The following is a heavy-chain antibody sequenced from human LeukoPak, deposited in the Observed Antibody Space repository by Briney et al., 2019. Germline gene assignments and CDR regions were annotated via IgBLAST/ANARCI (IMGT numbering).Heavy chain of an antibody. Sequence: SETLSLTCTVSGGSISSYYWSWLRQPPGKGLEWIGYIYYSGSTNYNPSLKSRVTISVDTSKNQFSLKLSSVTAADTAVYYCARGQGWQQLDYFDYWGQGTLVTVSS. V-gene: IGHV4-59*01. J-gene: IGHJ4*02. CDR1: GGSISSYY. CDR2: IYYSGST. CDR3: ARGQGWQQLDYFDY. D-gene: IGHD6-13*01.